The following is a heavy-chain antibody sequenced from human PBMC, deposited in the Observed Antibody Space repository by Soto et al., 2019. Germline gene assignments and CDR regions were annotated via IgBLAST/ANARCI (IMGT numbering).Heavy chain of an antibody. CDR1: GYTFASYD. D-gene: IGHD2-21*01. CDR3: ARSDGYDFNWIDS. Sequence: QVQLVQSGAEVKTPGASVKVSCKSSGYTFASYDSNWERQAPGQGLECMGWMNPNSGNTGFAQKLHGRLTLTRDTGLTRPHMELSSLRNEDTAVYYCARSDGYDFNWIDSWGQGTLFTVS. V-gene: IGHV1-8*01. CDR2: MNPNSGNT. J-gene: IGHJ5*01.